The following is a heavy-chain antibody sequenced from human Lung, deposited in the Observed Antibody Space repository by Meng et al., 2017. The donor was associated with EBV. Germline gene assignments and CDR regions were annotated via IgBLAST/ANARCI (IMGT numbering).Heavy chain of an antibody. J-gene: IGHJ4*02. D-gene: IGHD4-11*01. CDR3: AATVNDGYFDY. Sequence: QVQLQESGPGLLKPSQTLSLTCTVSGGSISSGGYYWSWIRQHPGKGLEWIGYIYYSGSTYYNPSLKSRVTISADTSKNQFSLKLSSVTAADTAVYYCAATVNDGYFDYWGQGTLVTVSS. V-gene: IGHV4-31*03. CDR2: IYYSGST. CDR1: GGSISSGGYY.